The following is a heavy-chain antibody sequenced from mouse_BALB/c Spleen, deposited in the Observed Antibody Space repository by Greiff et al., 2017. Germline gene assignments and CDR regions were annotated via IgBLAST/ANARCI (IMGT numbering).Heavy chain of an antibody. Sequence: QVQLQQSGAELAKPGASVKMSCKASGYTFTSYWMHWVKQRPGQGLEWIGYINPSTGYTEYNQKFKDKATLTADKSSSTAYMQRSSLTSEDSAVYYCARSPNWDVYWYFDVGGAGTTVTVSS. CDR1: GYTFTSYW. V-gene: IGHV1-7*01. D-gene: IGHD4-1*01. CDR2: INPSTGYT. CDR3: ARSPNWDVYWYFDV. J-gene: IGHJ1*01.